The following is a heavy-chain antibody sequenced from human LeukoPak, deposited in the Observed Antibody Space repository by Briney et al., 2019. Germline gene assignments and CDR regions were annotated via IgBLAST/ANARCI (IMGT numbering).Heavy chain of an antibody. J-gene: IGHJ6*02. Sequence: GGSLRLSCAASGFTVNNNYMTWVRQAPGKGLEWVSVIYSGGTTYYADSVKGRFTISRDNSKNTLYLQMNSLRVDDTAVYYCARDPGIRNGMDVWGQGTTVTVSS. CDR2: IYSGGTT. V-gene: IGHV3-53*01. CDR1: GFTVNNNY. CDR3: ARDPGIRNGMDV. D-gene: IGHD2/OR15-2a*01.